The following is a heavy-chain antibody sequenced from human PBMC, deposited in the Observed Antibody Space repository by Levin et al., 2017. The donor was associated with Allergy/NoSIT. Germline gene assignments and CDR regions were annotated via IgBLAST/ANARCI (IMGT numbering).Heavy chain of an antibody. D-gene: IGHD6-19*01. CDR3: ARVFEKWLYLTSTSNPIQFDY. V-gene: IGHV1-2*02. Sequence: GASVKVSCKASGYTFTGYYMHWVRQAPGQGLEWMGWINPNSGGTNYAQKFQGRVTMTRDTSISTAYMELSRLRSDDTAVYYCARVFEKWLYLTSTSNPIQFDYWGQGTLVTVSS. CDR1: GYTFTGYY. J-gene: IGHJ4*02. CDR2: INPNSGGT.